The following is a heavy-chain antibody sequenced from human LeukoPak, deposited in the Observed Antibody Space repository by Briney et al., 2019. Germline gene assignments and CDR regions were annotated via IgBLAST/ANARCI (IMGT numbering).Heavy chain of an antibody. Sequence: GGSLRLSCAASGFTFSSYGMHWVRQAPGKGLEWVAVIWYDGSNKYYADSVKGRFTISRDNSKNTLYLQMNSLRAEDTAVYYCARVARQWLESNWFDPWGQGTLVTVSS. CDR3: ARVARQWLESNWFDP. CDR1: GFTFSSYG. J-gene: IGHJ5*02. V-gene: IGHV3-33*01. D-gene: IGHD6-19*01. CDR2: IWYDGSNK.